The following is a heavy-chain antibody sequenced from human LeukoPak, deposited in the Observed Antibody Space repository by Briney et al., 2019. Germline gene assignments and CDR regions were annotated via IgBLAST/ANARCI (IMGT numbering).Heavy chain of an antibody. V-gene: IGHV3-48*03. CDR3: ARGEVLRYFDWLLLRRNGAFDI. CDR1: EFTFSSYE. J-gene: IGHJ3*02. Sequence: GGSLRLSCAASEFTFSSYEMTWVRQAPGKGLEWVSYISGGGETTYYADSVKGRFTISRDNAKNSLFLQMNSLRSEDTAVYYCARGEVLRYFDWLLLRRNGAFDIWGQGTMVTVSS. D-gene: IGHD3-9*01. CDR2: ISGGGETT.